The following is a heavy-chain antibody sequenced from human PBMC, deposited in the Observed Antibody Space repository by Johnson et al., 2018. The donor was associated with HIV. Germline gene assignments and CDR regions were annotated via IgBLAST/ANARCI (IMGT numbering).Heavy chain of an antibody. V-gene: IGHV3-74*02. CDR2: INSDGSSR. Sequence: EVQLVESGGGLIQPGGSLRLSCAASGFTVSSNYMSWVRQAPGNGLEWVSRINSDGSSRNYADSVKGRFTISRDNAKNTLYLQMNSLRAEDTTVYYCARVEWELDAFDIWGQGTMVTVSS. J-gene: IGHJ3*02. CDR3: ARVEWELDAFDI. CDR1: GFTVSSNY. D-gene: IGHD1-26*01.